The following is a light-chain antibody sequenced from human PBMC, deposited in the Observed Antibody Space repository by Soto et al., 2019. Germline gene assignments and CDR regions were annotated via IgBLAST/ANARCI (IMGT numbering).Light chain of an antibody. CDR1: QSVKSS. CDR2: GAF. V-gene: IGKV3-15*01. J-gene: IGKJ4*01. Sequence: EIVLTQSPATLSLSPGERATLSCRAIQSVKSSYLAWHQQTPVQSPRLLIDGAFTGATGVPARFSGCGSGTEFTLTIISLQPDDFATYYCQQYNSYSLTFGGGTKVDI. CDR3: QQYNSYSLT.